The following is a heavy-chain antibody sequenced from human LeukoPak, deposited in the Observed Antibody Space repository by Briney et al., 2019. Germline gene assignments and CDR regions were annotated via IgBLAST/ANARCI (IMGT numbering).Heavy chain of an antibody. CDR3: ARARRFYDVWSGLNWFDP. Sequence: SQTLSLTCTVSGGSISSGGYYWSWIRQHPGKGLEWIGYIYYSGSTYYNPSLKSRVTISVDTSKNQFSLKLSSVTAADTAVYYCARARRFYDVWSGLNWFDPWGQGTLVTVSS. J-gene: IGHJ5*02. V-gene: IGHV4-31*03. CDR2: IYYSGST. D-gene: IGHD3-3*01. CDR1: GGSISSGGYY.